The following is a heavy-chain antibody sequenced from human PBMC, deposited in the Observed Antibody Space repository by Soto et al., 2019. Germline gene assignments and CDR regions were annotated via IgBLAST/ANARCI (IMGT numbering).Heavy chain of an antibody. J-gene: IGHJ6*02. CDR1: GGTFSSYA. CDR2: IIPIFGTA. Sequence: QVQLVQSGAEVKKPGSSVKVSCKASGGTFSSYAISWVRQAPGQGIEWMGGIIPIFGTANYAQKFQGRVTITADESTSTAYMELSSLRAEDTAVYYCASRITKIVRYGMDVWGQGTTVTVSS. V-gene: IGHV1-69*01. D-gene: IGHD3-22*01. CDR3: ASRITKIVRYGMDV.